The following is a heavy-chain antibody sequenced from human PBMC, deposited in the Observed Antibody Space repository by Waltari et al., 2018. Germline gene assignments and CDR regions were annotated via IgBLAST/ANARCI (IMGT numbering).Heavy chain of an antibody. CDR3: ARSRYCSGGSCYSPIDY. J-gene: IGHJ4*02. CDR2: IYHSGST. V-gene: IGHV4-31*03. CDR1: GGSISSGGYY. D-gene: IGHD2-15*01. Sequence: QVQLQESGPGLVKPSQTLSLTCTVSGGSISSGGYYWSWIRQHPGKGLEWIGYIYHSGSTYYNPSLKSRGTISVDRSKNQFSRKLSSVTAADTAVYYCARSRYCSGGSCYSPIDYWGQGTLVTVSS.